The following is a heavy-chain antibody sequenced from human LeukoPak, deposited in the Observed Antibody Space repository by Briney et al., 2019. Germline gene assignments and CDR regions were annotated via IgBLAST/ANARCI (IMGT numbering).Heavy chain of an antibody. Sequence: SQTLSLTCTVSGGSISSSSYYWGWIRQPPGKGLEWMGSIYYSGSTYYNPSLKSRVTISVDTSKNQFSLKLSSVAAAATAVYYCARAETGGYYYYYYYMDVWGKGTTVTVSS. D-gene: IGHD7-27*01. J-gene: IGHJ6*03. V-gene: IGHV4-39*07. CDR3: ARAETGGYYYYYYYMDV. CDR2: IYYSGST. CDR1: GGSISSSSYY.